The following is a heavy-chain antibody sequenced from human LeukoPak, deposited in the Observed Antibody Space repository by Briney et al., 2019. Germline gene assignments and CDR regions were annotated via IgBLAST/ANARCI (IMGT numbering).Heavy chain of an antibody. D-gene: IGHD6-13*01. CDR2: IKQDGSEI. CDR3: ARDLWAQQLPHRYFDY. Sequence: QPGGSLRLSCAASEFTFSSYWMTWVRQAPGKGLEWVANIKQDGSEIYYMDSVKGRFTISRDNAKNSLYLQMNSLRAEDTAVYYCARDLWAQQLPHRYFDYWGQGTLVTVSS. CDR1: EFTFSSYW. V-gene: IGHV3-7*05. J-gene: IGHJ4*02.